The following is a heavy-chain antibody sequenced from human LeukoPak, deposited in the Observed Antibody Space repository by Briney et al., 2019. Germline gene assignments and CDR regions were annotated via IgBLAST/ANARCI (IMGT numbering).Heavy chain of an antibody. CDR2: INPNSGGT. CDR3: ARGGRFVTMIVVVDKWFDP. CDR1: GYTFTSYG. D-gene: IGHD3-22*01. J-gene: IGHJ5*02. Sequence: ASVKVSCKASGYTFTSYGISWVRQAPGQGLEWMGWINPNSGGTKFAQKFQGRVTMTRDTSTSTAYMELSSLKSDDTAVYYCARGGRFVTMIVVVDKWFDPWGQGTLVTVSS. V-gene: IGHV1-2*02.